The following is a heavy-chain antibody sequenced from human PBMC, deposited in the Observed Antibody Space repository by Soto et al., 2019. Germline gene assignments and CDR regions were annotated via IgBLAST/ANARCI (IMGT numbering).Heavy chain of an antibody. CDR3: TTAFPPSLYCSGGSCYYMDV. V-gene: IGHV3-15*01. CDR1: GFTFSNAW. CDR2: IKSKTDGGTT. D-gene: IGHD2-15*01. Sequence: GGSLRLSCAASGFTFSNAWMSWVRQAPGKGLEWVGRIKSKTDGGTTDYAAPVKGRFTISRDDSKNTLYLQMNSLKTEDTAVYYCTTAFPPSLYCSGGSCYYMDVWGKGTTVTVSS. J-gene: IGHJ6*03.